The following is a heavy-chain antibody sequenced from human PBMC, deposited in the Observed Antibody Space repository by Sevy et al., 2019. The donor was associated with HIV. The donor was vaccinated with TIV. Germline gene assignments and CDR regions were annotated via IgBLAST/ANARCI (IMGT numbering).Heavy chain of an antibody. Sequence: GGSLRLSCAASGFTFSSYSMNWVRQAPGKGLEWVSSISISSSYIYYADSVKGRFTISRDNAKNSLYLQMNSLRAEDTAVYYCARVPGYAGPNYYYYMDVWGKGTTVTVSS. CDR1: GFTFSSYS. D-gene: IGHD2-8*01. V-gene: IGHV3-21*01. J-gene: IGHJ6*03. CDR2: ISISSSYI. CDR3: ARVPGYAGPNYYYYMDV.